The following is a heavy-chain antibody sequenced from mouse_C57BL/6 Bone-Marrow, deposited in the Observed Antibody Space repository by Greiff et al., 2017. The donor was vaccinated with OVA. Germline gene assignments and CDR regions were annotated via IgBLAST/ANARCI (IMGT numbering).Heavy chain of an antibody. CDR2: INPSTGGT. Sequence: EVQLVESGPELVKPGASVKISCKASGYSFTGYYMNWVKQSPEKSLEWIGEINPSTGGTTYNQKFKAKATLTVDKSSSTAYMQLKSLTSEDSAVDYCARGNFWAWFAYGGQGTLVTGSA. V-gene: IGHV1-42*01. CDR1: GYSFTGYY. D-gene: IGHD4-1*01. J-gene: IGHJ3*01. CDR3: ARGNFWAWFAY.